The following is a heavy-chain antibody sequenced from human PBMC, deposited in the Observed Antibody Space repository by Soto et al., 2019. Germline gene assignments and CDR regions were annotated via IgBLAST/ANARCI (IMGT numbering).Heavy chain of an antibody. Sequence: QVQLVESGGGVVQPGRSLRLSCAASGFTFSSYGMHWVRQAPGKGLEWVAVISYDGSNKYYADSVKGRFTISRDNSKNTLYLQMNSLRAEDTAVYYCAKERYDYVVSYWGQGTLVTVSS. D-gene: IGHD3-16*01. J-gene: IGHJ4*02. CDR2: ISYDGSNK. V-gene: IGHV3-30*18. CDR3: AKERYDYVVSY. CDR1: GFTFSSYG.